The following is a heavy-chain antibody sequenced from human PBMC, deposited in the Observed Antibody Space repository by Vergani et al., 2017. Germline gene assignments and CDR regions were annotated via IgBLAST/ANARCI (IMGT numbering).Heavy chain of an antibody. V-gene: IGHV1-46*03. J-gene: IGHJ4*02. CDR3: ARGDYGILTGYRY. D-gene: IGHD3-9*01. CDR2: INPRGGHT. CDR1: GYTFSNYY. Sequence: QVQVVPSGAEVKKSGASVKVSCKTSGYTFSNYYMHWVRQAPGQGLEWMGIINPRGGHTNYAQKFQGRVTMTRDTSTSTVYMELSSLRSEDTAIYYCARGDYGILTGYRYWGQGTLVTVSA.